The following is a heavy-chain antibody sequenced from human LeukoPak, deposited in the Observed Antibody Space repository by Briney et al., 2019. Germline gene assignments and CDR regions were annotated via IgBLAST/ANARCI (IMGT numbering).Heavy chain of an antibody. J-gene: IGHJ4*02. CDR3: ARSGAVGALKDY. CDR1: GFTFSSYA. CDR2: ISYDGSNK. D-gene: IGHD1-26*01. V-gene: IGHV3-30-3*01. Sequence: GGSLRLSCAASGFTFSSYAMHWVRQAPGKGLEWVAVISYDGSNKYYADSVKGRFTISRDNSKNTLYLQMNSLRAEDTAVYYCARSGAVGALKDYWGQGTLVTVSS.